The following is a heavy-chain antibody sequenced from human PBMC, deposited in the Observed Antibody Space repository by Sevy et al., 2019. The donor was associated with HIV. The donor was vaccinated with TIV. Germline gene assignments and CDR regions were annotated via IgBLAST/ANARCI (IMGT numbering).Heavy chain of an antibody. CDR3: ERGRHIVVATSVGGDYGIEV. CDR2: IWYDGSKK. CDR1: GFNFNNYA. J-gene: IGHJ6*02. V-gene: IGHV3-33*01. D-gene: IGHD2-21*02. Sequence: GGSLRLSCAASGFNFNNYAMHWVRQAPGKGLEWVAIIWYDGSKKSYADSVKGRFTISRDNSRNTLYVQMNSLRVEDTAVYYCERGRHIVVATSVGGDYGIEVWGQGTTVTVSS.